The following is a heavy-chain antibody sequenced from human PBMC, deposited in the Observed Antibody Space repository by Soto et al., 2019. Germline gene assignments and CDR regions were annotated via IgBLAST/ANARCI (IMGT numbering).Heavy chain of an antibody. CDR3: ARHKESPDYGDYYDY. CDR1: GGSISSYY. J-gene: IGHJ4*02. Sequence: PSETLSLTCTVSGGSISSYYWSWIRQPPGKGLEWIGYIYYSGSTNYNPSLKSRVTISVDTSKNQFSLKLSSVTAADTAVYYCARHKESPDYGDYYDYXXQGTLV. CDR2: IYYSGST. D-gene: IGHD4-17*01. V-gene: IGHV4-59*08.